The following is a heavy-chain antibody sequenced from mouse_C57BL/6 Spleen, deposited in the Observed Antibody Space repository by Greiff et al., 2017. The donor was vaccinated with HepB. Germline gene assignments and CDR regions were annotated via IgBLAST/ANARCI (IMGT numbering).Heavy chain of an antibody. J-gene: IGHJ1*03. D-gene: IGHD1-1*01. Sequence: VKLQQPGAELVKPGASVKLSCKASGYTFTSYWMHWVKQRPGQGLEWIGMIHPNSGSTNYNEKFKSKATLTVDKSSSTAYMQLSSLTSEDSAVYYCARSAYYGSSYGYFDVWGTGTTVTVSS. CDR2: IHPNSGST. CDR3: ARSAYYGSSYGYFDV. CDR1: GYTFTSYW. V-gene: IGHV1-64*01.